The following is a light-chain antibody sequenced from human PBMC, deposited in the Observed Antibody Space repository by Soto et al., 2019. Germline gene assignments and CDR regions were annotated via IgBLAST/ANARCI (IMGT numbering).Light chain of an antibody. CDR1: QSVSSSY. J-gene: IGKJ2*01. Sequence: EIVLTQSPGTLSLSPGERATLSCRASQSVSSSYLAWYQQKPGQAPRLLIYGASSRATGIPDRFSGSGSGTDFTLTISALEPEDVAVYYCQQYGSSPRDTFGQGTKLEIK. CDR2: GAS. V-gene: IGKV3-20*01. CDR3: QQYGSSPRDT.